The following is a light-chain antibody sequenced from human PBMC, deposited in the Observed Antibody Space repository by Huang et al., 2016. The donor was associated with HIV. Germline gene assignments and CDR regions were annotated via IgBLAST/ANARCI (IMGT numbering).Light chain of an antibody. J-gene: IGKJ2*01. V-gene: IGKV3-15*01. CDR2: GAS. CDR1: QGISNN. Sequence: EILLTQSPATLSVSPGERVTLSCRARQGISNNLAWYRQKPGRAPRLLIYGASTRATAIPARFSGSASGTEFTLTISSLQSEDFAVYYCQQYHNWPPYTFGQGTKLEI. CDR3: QQYHNWPPYT.